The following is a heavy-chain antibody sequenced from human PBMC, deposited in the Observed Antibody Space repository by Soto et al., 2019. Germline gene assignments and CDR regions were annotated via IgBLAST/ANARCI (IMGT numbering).Heavy chain of an antibody. CDR2: IIPIFGTA. CDR1: GGTFSSYS. J-gene: IGHJ4*02. D-gene: IGHD2-2*02. Sequence: SVKVSCKASGGTFSSYSNSWVLQAPGQGLEWMGGIIPIFGTANYAQKFQGRVTITADESTSTAYMELSSLRSEDTAVYYCARELGYCSSTSCYTDFDYWGQGSLVTVSS. CDR3: ARELGYCSSTSCYTDFDY. V-gene: IGHV1-69*13.